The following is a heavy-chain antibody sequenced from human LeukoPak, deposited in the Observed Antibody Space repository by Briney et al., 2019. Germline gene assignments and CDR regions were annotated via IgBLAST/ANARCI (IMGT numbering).Heavy chain of an antibody. J-gene: IGHJ4*02. CDR1: GYTFIGYY. CDR3: ARGTGSPADY. D-gene: IGHD2-15*01. Sequence: GASVKVPCKASGYTFIGYYMHWVRQAPGQGLEWMGWINPNSGGTNYAQKFQGRVTMTRDTSISTAYMELSSLRSEDTAVYYCARGTGSPADYWGQGTLVTVSS. V-gene: IGHV1-2*02. CDR2: INPNSGGT.